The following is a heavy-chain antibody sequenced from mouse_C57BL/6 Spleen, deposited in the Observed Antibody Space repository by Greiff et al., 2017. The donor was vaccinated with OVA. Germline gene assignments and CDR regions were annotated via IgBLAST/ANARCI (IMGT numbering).Heavy chain of an antibody. Sequence: VKLQQPGAELVKPGASVKLSCKASGYTFTSYWMHWVKQRPGQGLEWIGMIHPNSGSTNYNEKFKSKATLTVDKSSSTAYMQLSSLTSEDSAVYYCARWLPRYAMDYWGQGTSVTVSS. J-gene: IGHJ4*01. CDR3: ARWLPRYAMDY. D-gene: IGHD2-2*01. V-gene: IGHV1-64*01. CDR2: IHPNSGST. CDR1: GYTFTSYW.